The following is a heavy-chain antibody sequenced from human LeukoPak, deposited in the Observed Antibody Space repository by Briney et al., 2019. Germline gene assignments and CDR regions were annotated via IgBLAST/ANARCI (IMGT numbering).Heavy chain of an antibody. J-gene: IGHJ3*02. CDR2: IDPDGSTT. CDR1: GFTLSSYW. Sequence: AGGSLRLSCAASGFTLSSYWMHWVRQAPGEGLVWVSRIDPDGSTTNYADSVKDRFIISRDNSKNTLYLQMNSLGAEDTAVYYCAREAENYGLTFDIWGQGTMVTVSS. CDR3: AREAENYGLTFDI. D-gene: IGHD3-10*01. V-gene: IGHV3-74*01.